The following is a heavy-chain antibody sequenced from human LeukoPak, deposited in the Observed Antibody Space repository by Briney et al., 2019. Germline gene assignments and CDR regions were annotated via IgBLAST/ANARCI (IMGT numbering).Heavy chain of an antibody. CDR3: AKAGGLRVYSGWSQSGY. CDR2: ISGSGGST. CDR1: GFTFSSYA. Sequence: GGSLRLSCAASGFTFSSYAMSWVRQAPGKGLEWVSAISGSGGSTYYADSVKGRFTISRDNSKKTLYLQMNSLRAEDTAVYYCAKAGGLRVYSGWSQSGYWGQGTLVTVSS. D-gene: IGHD6-19*01. J-gene: IGHJ4*02. V-gene: IGHV3-23*01.